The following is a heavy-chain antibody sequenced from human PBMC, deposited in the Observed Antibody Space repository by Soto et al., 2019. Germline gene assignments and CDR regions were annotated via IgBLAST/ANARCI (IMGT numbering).Heavy chain of an antibody. CDR3: ARDRAEDY. V-gene: IGHV3-48*01. J-gene: IGHJ4*02. Sequence: EVQLVESGGGLVQPGGSLRLSCAASGFTFSGYSLNWVRQAPGKGLEWVSYISGTSSTIYYADSVEGRFTISRDNAKNSLYLQMNSLRAEDTAVYYGARDRAEDYGGQGTLVTVSS. CDR1: GFTFSGYS. CDR2: ISGTSSTI.